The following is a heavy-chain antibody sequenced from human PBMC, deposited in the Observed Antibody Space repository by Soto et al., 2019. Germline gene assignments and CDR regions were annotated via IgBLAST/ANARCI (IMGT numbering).Heavy chain of an antibody. CDR1: GFTFISSF. D-gene: IGHD6-19*01. Sequence: LRLSCVASGFTFISSFMGWIRQAPGKGLEWVANINQDGGVTYYVDSVEGRFTISRDNTKDSLFLQMNSLRGEDTAMYYCARYFRGSGRYFFDYWGHGTLVTVSS. J-gene: IGHJ4*01. CDR2: INQDGGVT. V-gene: IGHV3-7*03. CDR3: ARYFRGSGRYFFDY.